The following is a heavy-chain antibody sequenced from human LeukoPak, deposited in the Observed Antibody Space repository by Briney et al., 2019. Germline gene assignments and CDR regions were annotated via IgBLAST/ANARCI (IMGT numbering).Heavy chain of an antibody. CDR1: GGSISSSSYY. D-gene: IGHD3-3*01. V-gene: IGHV4-39*07. J-gene: IGHJ6*03. Sequence: KSSETLSLTCTVSGGSISSSSYYWGWIRQPPGKGLEWIGSIYYSGSTYYNPSLKSRVTISVDTSKNQFSLKLSSVTAADTAVYYCAREDYDFWSGYSYYMDVWGKGTTVTVSS. CDR2: IYYSGST. CDR3: AREDYDFWSGYSYYMDV.